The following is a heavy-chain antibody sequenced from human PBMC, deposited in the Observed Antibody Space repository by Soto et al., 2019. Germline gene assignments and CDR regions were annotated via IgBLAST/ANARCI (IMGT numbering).Heavy chain of an antibody. CDR1: GDSFNDYY. D-gene: IGHD5-12*01. CDR2: INPNGGVT. V-gene: IGHV1-2*04. CDR3: ARESGGATATLDYYYFYMDV. Sequence: QVQLVQSGAAVRTPGASVTVSCRSSGDSFNDYYIHWVRQAPGQGFEWMGWINPNGGVTKYAQKFQGWVSMTMDTSIRTVYMQLSRLRSDDTAVYYCARESGGATATLDYYYFYMDVWGTGTTVTVSS. J-gene: IGHJ6*03.